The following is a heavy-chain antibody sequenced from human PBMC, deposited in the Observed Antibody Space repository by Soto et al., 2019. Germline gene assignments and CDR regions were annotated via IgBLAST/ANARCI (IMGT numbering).Heavy chain of an antibody. D-gene: IGHD6-19*01. CDR1: GGSFSGYY. CDR2: INHSGST. Sequence: SETLSLTCAVYGGSFSGYYWSWIRQPPGKGLEWIGEINHSGSTNYNPSLKSRVTISVDTSKNQFSLKLSSVTAADTAVYYCARGLSSSGYDFQHWGQGTLVTVSS. CDR3: ARGLSSSGYDFQH. V-gene: IGHV4-34*01. J-gene: IGHJ1*01.